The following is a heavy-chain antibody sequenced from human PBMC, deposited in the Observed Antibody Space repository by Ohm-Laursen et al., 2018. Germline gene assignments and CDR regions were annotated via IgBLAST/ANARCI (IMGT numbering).Heavy chain of an antibody. J-gene: IGHJ4*02. Sequence: SDTLSLTCTVSGGSLSSDYWSWIRQPAGKGLEWIGRIYASGSTNYNPSLKSRVTMAVDTSKNQFSLKLGSVTAADTAVYFCARETTTVTYLIDYWDQGTLVTVSS. CDR1: GGSLSSDY. CDR3: ARETTTVTYLIDY. D-gene: IGHD4-17*01. V-gene: IGHV4-4*07. CDR2: IYASGST.